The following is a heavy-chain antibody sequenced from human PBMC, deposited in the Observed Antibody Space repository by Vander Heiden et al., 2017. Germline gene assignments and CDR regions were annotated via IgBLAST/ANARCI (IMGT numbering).Heavy chain of an antibody. CDR1: GFTFDDYG. CDR3: VRDGLSSGFDF. Sequence: EVQLVESGGGVVRPGGSLRLSCAASGFTFDDYGMSWVRQAPGKGPGWVAGITRNGAGTGYADSVQGRFTISRDNAKNSLYLQMNSLRAEDTALYHCVRDGLSSGFDFWGQGTLVTVSS. J-gene: IGHJ4*02. D-gene: IGHD6-19*01. CDR2: ITRNGAGT. V-gene: IGHV3-20*01.